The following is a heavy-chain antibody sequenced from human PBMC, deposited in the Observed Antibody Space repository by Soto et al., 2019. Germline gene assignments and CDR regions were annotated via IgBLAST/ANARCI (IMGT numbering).Heavy chain of an antibody. CDR1: GDSVSSTTYY. Sequence: SETLSLTCTVSGDSVSSTTYYWSWIRQPPGKGLEWIGFIYYTGSTHYNPSLKSRVTISVDTSKNQFSLKLSSVTAADTAVYYCARRGYYAISAFDIWGQGTMVTVSS. J-gene: IGHJ3*02. CDR2: IYYTGST. D-gene: IGHD2-8*01. V-gene: IGHV4-61*01. CDR3: ARRGYYAISAFDI.